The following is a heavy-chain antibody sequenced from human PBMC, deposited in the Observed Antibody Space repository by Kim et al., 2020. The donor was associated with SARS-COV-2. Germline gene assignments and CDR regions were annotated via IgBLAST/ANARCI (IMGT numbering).Heavy chain of an antibody. J-gene: IGHJ4*02. CDR3: ARDQDYAFDY. Sequence: GGSLRLSCAASGFTFSSYSMNWVRQAPGKGLEWVSYIAPSSSVMHYADSVKGRFTISRDNAQNSLYLQVNSLRAEDTAVYYCARDQDYAFDYWGQGTLVT. CDR1: GFTFSSYS. CDR2: IAPSSSVM. V-gene: IGHV3-48*04. D-gene: IGHD4-17*01.